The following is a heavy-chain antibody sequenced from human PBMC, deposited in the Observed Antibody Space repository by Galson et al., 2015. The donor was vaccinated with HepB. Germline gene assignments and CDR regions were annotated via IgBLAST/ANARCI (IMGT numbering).Heavy chain of an antibody. CDR3: ASSGSNINILGYHWFDP. CDR1: AFTLSRYS. J-gene: IGHJ5*02. CDR2: ISRTGDYI. D-gene: IGHD3-10*01. Sequence: SLRLSCAGSAFTLSRYSMNWVRQAPGKGLEWVSSISRTGDYIYYADSVRGRFTISRDNANNSLYLQMNSLRAEDTAVYYCASSGSNINILGYHWFDPWGQGTLVTVSS. V-gene: IGHV3-21*01.